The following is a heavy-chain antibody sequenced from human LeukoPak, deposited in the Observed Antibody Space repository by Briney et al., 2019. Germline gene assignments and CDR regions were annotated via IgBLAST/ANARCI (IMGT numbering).Heavy chain of an antibody. Sequence: GGSLRLSCAASGFTFSSYGMHWVRQAPGKGLEWVAVISYDGSNKYYADSVKGRFTISRDNSKNTLYLQMNSLRAEDTAVYYCAKDKHAVAENLDYWGQGTLVTVSS. D-gene: IGHD6-19*01. CDR1: GFTFSSYG. V-gene: IGHV3-30*18. J-gene: IGHJ4*02. CDR3: AKDKHAVAENLDY. CDR2: ISYDGSNK.